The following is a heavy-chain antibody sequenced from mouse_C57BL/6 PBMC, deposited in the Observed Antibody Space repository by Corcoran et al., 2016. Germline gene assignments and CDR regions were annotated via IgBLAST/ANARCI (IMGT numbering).Heavy chain of an antibody. V-gene: IGHV3-6*01. Sequence: DVQLQESGPGLVKPSQSLSLTCSVTGYSITSGYYWNWIRQFPGNKLEWMGYISYDGSNNYNPSLKNRISITRDTSKNQFFLKLNSVTTEDTATYYCVREWNWVGAMDYWGQGTSVTVSS. J-gene: IGHJ4*01. CDR2: ISYDGSN. CDR3: VREWNWVGAMDY. CDR1: GYSITSGYY. D-gene: IGHD4-1*01.